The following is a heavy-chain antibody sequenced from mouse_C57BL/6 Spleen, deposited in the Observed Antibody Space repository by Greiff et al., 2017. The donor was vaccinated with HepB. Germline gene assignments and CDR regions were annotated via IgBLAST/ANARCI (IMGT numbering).Heavy chain of an antibody. Sequence: EVMLVESGGGLVKPGGSLKLSCAASGFTFSSYTMSWVRQTPEKRLEWVATISGGGGNTYYPASVKGRFTISRDNAKNTLYLQMSSLRSEDTALYYCARLYSNYGYFDVWGTGTTVTVSS. CDR1: GFTFSSYT. CDR3: ARLYSNYGYFDV. V-gene: IGHV5-9*01. J-gene: IGHJ1*03. D-gene: IGHD2-5*01. CDR2: ISGGGGNT.